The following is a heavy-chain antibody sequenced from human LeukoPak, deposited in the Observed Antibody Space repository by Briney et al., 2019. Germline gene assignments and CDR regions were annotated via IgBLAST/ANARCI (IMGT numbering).Heavy chain of an antibody. CDR1: GYTFTGYY. J-gene: IGHJ4*02. Sequence: ASVKVSCKASGYTFTGYYMHWVRQAPGQGLEWMGWINPNSGGTNYAQKFQGRVTMTRDTSTSTAYMELSRLRSDDTAVYYCARQLTSRDGYNFGYWGQGTLVTVSS. CDR3: ARQLTSRDGYNFGY. CDR2: INPNSGGT. V-gene: IGHV1-2*02. D-gene: IGHD5-24*01.